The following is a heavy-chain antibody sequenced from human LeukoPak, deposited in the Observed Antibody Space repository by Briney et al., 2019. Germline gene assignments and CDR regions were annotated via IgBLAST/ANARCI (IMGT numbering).Heavy chain of an antibody. D-gene: IGHD6-6*01. CDR3: AKDLGAARYYGMDV. J-gene: IGHJ6*02. V-gene: IGHV3-30*18. Sequence: PGRSLRLSCAASGFTFSSYGMHWVRQAPGKGLEWVAVISYDGSNKYYADSVKGRFTISRDNSKNTLYLQMNSPRAEDTAVYYCAKDLGAARYYGMDVWGQGTTVTVS. CDR2: ISYDGSNK. CDR1: GFTFSSYG.